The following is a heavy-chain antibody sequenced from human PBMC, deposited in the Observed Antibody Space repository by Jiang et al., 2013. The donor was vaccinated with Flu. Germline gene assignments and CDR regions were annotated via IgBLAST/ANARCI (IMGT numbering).Heavy chain of an antibody. CDR1: GGSISSSGYY. CDR2: FYYDGGT. V-gene: IGHV4-39*06. Sequence: PGLVKPSETLSLTCTVSGGSISSSGYYWGWVRQPPGKGLEWIASFYYDGGTYFNPSLKSRVTISVDTSTNQFTLKLTSVTAADTAVYYCARRQTYDFWSAYFYWGQGTLVTVSS. D-gene: IGHD3-3*01. J-gene: IGHJ4*02. CDR3: ARRQTYDFWSAYFY.